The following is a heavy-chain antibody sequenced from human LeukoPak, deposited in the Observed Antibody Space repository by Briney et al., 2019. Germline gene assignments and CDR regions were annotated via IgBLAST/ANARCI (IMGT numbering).Heavy chain of an antibody. D-gene: IGHD5-18*01. CDR3: ARPTATDTAMIYFDY. Sequence: GGSLRLSCAASVFTFSDYYMSWIRQAPGRGLEWVSYISSSGNIIYSADSVKGRFTISRDNAKNSLYLQINSLRAEDTAVYYCARPTATDTAMIYFDYWGQGTLVTVSS. CDR1: VFTFSDYY. CDR2: ISSSGNII. V-gene: IGHV3-11*01. J-gene: IGHJ4*02.